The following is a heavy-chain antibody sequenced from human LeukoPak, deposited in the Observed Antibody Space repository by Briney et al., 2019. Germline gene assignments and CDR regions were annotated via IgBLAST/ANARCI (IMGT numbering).Heavy chain of an antibody. V-gene: IGHV1-46*01. J-gene: IGHJ4*02. Sequence: ASVKVSCKASGYTFTSYYMHWVRQAPGQGLEWMGIINPSGGSTSYAQKFQGRVTMTRDTSTSTVYMELSSLRSEDTAVYYCAREIPTTEYSSFSGQFDYWGQGTLVTVSS. CDR1: GYTFTSYY. CDR3: AREIPTTEYSSFSGQFDY. CDR2: INPSGGST. D-gene: IGHD6-6*01.